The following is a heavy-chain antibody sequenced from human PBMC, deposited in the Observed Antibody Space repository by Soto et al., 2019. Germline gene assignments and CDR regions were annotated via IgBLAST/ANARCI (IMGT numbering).Heavy chain of an antibody. CDR2: INSNGDST. CDR3: VKEDAARFDY. J-gene: IGHJ4*02. D-gene: IGHD5-18*01. V-gene: IGHV3-64D*08. CDR1: GFTFSIYA. Sequence: GGSLRLSCSASGFTFSIYAMHWVRQAPGKGLEYVSEINSNGDSTYYADSVKGRFTISRDNSKNTLYLQMNSLRTEDTAVYYCVKEDAARFDYWGQGTLVTVSS.